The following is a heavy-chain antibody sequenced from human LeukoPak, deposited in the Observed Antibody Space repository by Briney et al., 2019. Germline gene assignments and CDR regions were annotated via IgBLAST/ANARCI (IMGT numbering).Heavy chain of an antibody. J-gene: IGHJ4*02. V-gene: IGHV3-30*03. CDR1: GFTFSSYG. CDR3: ARDEGVSFDY. Sequence: GGSLRLSCAASGFTFSSYGMHWVRQAPGKGLEWVALISYDGSNKYYADSVKGRFTISRDNAKNSLYLQMYSLRAEDTAVYYCARDEGVSFDYWGQGTLVTVSS. CDR2: ISYDGSNK.